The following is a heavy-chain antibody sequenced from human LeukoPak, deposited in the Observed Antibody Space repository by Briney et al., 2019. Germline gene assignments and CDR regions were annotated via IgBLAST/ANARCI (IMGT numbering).Heavy chain of an antibody. V-gene: IGHV3-23*01. J-gene: IGHJ6*03. CDR3: AKSPIVIVPAAIRRYYYYYMDV. CDR2: ISGSRSGT. D-gene: IGHD2-2*02. CDR1: GFTFSSYA. Sequence: GGSLRLSCAASGFTFSSYAMSWVRQAPGKGLEWVSAISGSRSGTYYADSVKGRFTISRDNSKNTLYLQINSLRAEDTAIYYCAKSPIVIVPAAIRRYYYYYMDVWGKGTTVTVSS.